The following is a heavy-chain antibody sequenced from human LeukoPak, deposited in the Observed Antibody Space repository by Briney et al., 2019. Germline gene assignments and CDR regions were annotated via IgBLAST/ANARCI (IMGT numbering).Heavy chain of an antibody. CDR1: GFTFSIYW. CDR2: INHDGSEE. J-gene: IGHJ4*02. D-gene: IGHD6-19*01. V-gene: IGHV3-7*01. CDR3: ARLSDSSGWYYFDY. Sequence: GGSLRLSCAASGFTFSIYWMSWVRQAPGKGLEWVANINHDGSEEYYVDSVKGRFTISRDNAKNSLYLQMNSLRAGDTAVYYCARLSDSSGWYYFDYWGQGTLVTVSS.